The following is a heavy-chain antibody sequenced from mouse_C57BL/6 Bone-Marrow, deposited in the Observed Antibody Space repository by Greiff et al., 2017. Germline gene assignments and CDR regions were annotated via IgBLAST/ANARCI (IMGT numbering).Heavy chain of an antibody. J-gene: IGHJ2*01. Sequence: VQLKESVAELVRPGASVKLSCTASGFNIKNTYMHWVKQRPEQGLEWIGRIDPANGNTKYAPKFQGKATITADTSSNTAYLQLSSLSSEDTAIYDGARWTTMVATTGYYFDYWGQGTTLTVSS. CDR1: GFNIKNTY. CDR2: IDPANGNT. D-gene: IGHD2-2*01. CDR3: ARWTTMVATTGYYFDY. V-gene: IGHV14-3*01.